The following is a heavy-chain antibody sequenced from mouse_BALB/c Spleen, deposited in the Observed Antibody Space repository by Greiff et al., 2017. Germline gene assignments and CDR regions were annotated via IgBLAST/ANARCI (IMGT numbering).Heavy chain of an antibody. V-gene: IGHV5-17*02. CDR2: ISSGSSTI. CDR3: ARFRRAMDY. Sequence: EVKLVESGGGLVQPGGSRKLSCAASGFTFSIFGMHWVRQAPEKGLEWVAYISSGSSTIYYADTVKGRFTISRDNPKNTLFLQMTSLRSEDTAMYYCARFRRAMDYWGQGTSVTVSS. CDR1: GFTFSIFG. J-gene: IGHJ4*01.